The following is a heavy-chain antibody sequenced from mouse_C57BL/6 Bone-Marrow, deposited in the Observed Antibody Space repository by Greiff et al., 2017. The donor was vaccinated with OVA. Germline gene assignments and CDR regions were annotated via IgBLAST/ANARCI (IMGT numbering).Heavy chain of an antibody. CDR1: GYTFTSYW. CDR2: IYPGSGSP. CDR3: AREDSSGWWFAY. Sequence: QVQLKESGAELVKPGASVKMSCKASGYTFTSYWITWVQQRPGQGLEWIGDIYPGSGSPNYTEKFKSKATLTVDTSSSTAYMQLSSLTSEDSAVYYCAREDSSGWWFAYWGQGTLVTVSA. V-gene: IGHV1-55*01. J-gene: IGHJ3*01. D-gene: IGHD3-2*02.